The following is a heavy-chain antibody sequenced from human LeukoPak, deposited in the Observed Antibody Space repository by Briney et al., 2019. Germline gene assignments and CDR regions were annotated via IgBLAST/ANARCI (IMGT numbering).Heavy chain of an antibody. CDR2: IYYSGST. D-gene: IGHD2-2*01. J-gene: IGHJ5*02. V-gene: IGHV4-39*02. Sequence: KTSETLSLTCTVSADSISSSSYYWDWIRQPPGKGLEWIGSIYYSGSTYYNPSLKSRVTISVDTSRNHFSLRLSSVSAADTAVYYCTRSQSGRYCSSTGCYSYNWFAPWGQGTLVTVSS. CDR1: ADSISSSSYY. CDR3: TRSQSGRYCSSTGCYSYNWFAP.